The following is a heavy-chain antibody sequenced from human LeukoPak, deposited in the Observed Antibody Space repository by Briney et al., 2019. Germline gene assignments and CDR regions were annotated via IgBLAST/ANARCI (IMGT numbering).Heavy chain of an antibody. CDR1: GGSISSSSYY. CDR2: IYYSGST. CDR3: AREGGYSYGYGDY. J-gene: IGHJ4*02. V-gene: IGHV4-39*07. D-gene: IGHD5-18*01. Sequence: SETLSLTCTVSGGSISSSSYYWGWIRQPPGKGLEWIGSIYYSGSTYYNPSLKSRVTISVDTSKNQFSLKLSSVTAADTAVYYCAREGGYSYGYGDYWGQGTLVTVSS.